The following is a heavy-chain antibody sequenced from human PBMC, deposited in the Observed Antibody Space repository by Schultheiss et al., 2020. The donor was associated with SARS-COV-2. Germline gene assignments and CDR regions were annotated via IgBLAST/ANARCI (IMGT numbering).Heavy chain of an antibody. CDR2: IYHSGST. J-gene: IGHJ4*02. V-gene: IGHV4-38-2*02. CDR3: ARRRNLLATPMVFDS. Sequence: SQTLSLTCTVSGYSISSGYYWGWIRQPPGKGLEWIGSIYHSGSTYYNPSLKSRVTISVDTSKNQFSLRLNSLTAADTAVYYCARRRNLLATPMVFDSWGQGLLVTVSS. CDR1: GYSISSGYY. D-gene: IGHD5-12*01.